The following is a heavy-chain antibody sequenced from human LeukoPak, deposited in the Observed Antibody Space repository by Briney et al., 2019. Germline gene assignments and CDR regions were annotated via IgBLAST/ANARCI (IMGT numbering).Heavy chain of an antibody. CDR1: GGSISGYY. CDR3: ASLYPYCSGGSCYSGPFDY. Sequence: SETLSLTCTVSGGSISGYYWSWIRQPPGKGLEWIGEINHSGSTNYNPSLKSRVTISVDTSKNQFSLKLSSVTAADTAVYYCASLYPYCSGGSCYSGPFDYWGQGTLVTVSS. CDR2: INHSGST. D-gene: IGHD2-15*01. V-gene: IGHV4-34*01. J-gene: IGHJ4*02.